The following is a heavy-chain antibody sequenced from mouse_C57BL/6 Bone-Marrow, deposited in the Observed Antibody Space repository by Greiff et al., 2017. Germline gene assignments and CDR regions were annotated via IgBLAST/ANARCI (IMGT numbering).Heavy chain of an antibody. Sequence: VQLQQSGAELVRPGASVTLSCKASGYTFTDYEMHWVKQTPVHGLEWIGAIDPETGGTAYHQKFKGKAILTADKSSSTAYMELRSLTSEDSAVYYCTRDYDYDGYWYFDVWGTGTTVTVSS. J-gene: IGHJ1*03. CDR2: IDPETGGT. D-gene: IGHD2-4*01. CDR1: GYTFTDYE. CDR3: TRDYDYDGYWYFDV. V-gene: IGHV1-15*01.